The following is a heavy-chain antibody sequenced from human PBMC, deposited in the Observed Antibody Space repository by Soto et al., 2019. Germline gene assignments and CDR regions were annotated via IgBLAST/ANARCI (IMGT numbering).Heavy chain of an antibody. D-gene: IGHD2-2*01. CDR1: GLTLSNYW. Sequence: EVGLVQSGGGLIQPGGSLRLSCAASGLTLSNYWMHWVRQAPGKGLVWVSRVNGDGSITNYADSVRGRFTVIRDNAKNAMYLQMNKMKDEDTGVYYCAALGRQLCYEYKWGQGTRVTVSS. CDR2: VNGDGSIT. CDR3: AALGRQLCYEYK. V-gene: IGHV3-74*01. J-gene: IGHJ4*02.